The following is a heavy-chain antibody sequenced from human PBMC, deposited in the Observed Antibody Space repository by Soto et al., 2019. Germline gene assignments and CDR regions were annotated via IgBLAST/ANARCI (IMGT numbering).Heavy chain of an antibody. D-gene: IGHD3-3*01. CDR2: IKSDGST. CDR3: AKPGSSLEWPPFDP. J-gene: IGHJ5*02. V-gene: IGHV3-30*18. Sequence: QVKLVESGGGVVQRGGSRRLSCAASGFRFGSFAMHWVRQAPGKGLEWVAAIKSDGSTYYTDSVKGRFTVSRDNSKNTLYLQLFNVIPEDTAVYHCAKPGSSLEWPPFDPWGQGTLVTVAS. CDR1: GFRFGSFA.